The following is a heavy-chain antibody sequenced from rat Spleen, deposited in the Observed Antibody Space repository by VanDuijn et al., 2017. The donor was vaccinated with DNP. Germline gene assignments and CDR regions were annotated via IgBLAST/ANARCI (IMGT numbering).Heavy chain of an antibody. CDR1: GYSITSNY. Sequence: EVQLQESGPGLVKPSQSLSLTCSVTGYSITSNYWAWLRKFPGNKMEWIGYISYSGSTGYNPSLKSRISITRDTSKNQFFLQLNSISTEDTAIYYCARGNDGYYPNWYFDFWGPGTMVTESS. CDR3: ARGNDGYYPNWYFDF. V-gene: IGHV3-1*01. D-gene: IGHD1-12*03. CDR2: ISYSGST. J-gene: IGHJ1*01.